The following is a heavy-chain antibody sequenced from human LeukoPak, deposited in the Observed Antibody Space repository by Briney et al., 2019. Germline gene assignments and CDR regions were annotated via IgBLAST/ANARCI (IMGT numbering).Heavy chain of an antibody. CDR1: GGSISSSSYY. CDR3: ARRDLDYDILSGYYTRPFDY. V-gene: IGHV4-39*01. J-gene: IGHJ4*02. D-gene: IGHD3-9*01. CDR2: IYYSGST. Sequence: PSETLSLTCTVSGGSISSSSYYWGWIRQPPGKGLEWIGSIYYSGSTYYNPSLKSRVTISVDTSKNQFSLKLSSVTAADTAVYYCARRDLDYDILSGYYTRPFDYWGQGTLVTVSS.